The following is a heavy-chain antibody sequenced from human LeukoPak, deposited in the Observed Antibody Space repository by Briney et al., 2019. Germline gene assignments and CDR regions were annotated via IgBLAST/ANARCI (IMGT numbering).Heavy chain of an antibody. D-gene: IGHD6-19*01. CDR1: GGSISSYY. CDR3: ARVKGGSGWTNEPYYFDY. Sequence: ETLSLTCTVSGGSISSYYWSWIRQPPGKGLEWIGYIYYSGSTNYNPSLKSRVTISVDTSKNQFSLKLSSVTAADTAVYYCARVKGGSGWTNEPYYFDYWGQGTLVTVSS. CDR2: IYYSGST. J-gene: IGHJ4*02. V-gene: IGHV4-59*08.